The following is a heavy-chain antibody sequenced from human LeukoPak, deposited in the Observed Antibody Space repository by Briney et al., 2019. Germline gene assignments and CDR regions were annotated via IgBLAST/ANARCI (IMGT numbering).Heavy chain of an antibody. CDR3: ARGVVAATFYYYMDV. CDR2: IKPNSGGT. CDR1: GYTFNAYY. J-gene: IGHJ6*03. D-gene: IGHD2-15*01. V-gene: IGHV1-2*02. Sequence: GASVKVSCKASGYTFNAYYIHWVRQAPGQGLQWMGWIKPNSGGTNYAQKFQGRVTMTRDTSINTAYMELSGLRSDDTAVYYCARGVVAATFYYYMDVWGKGTTVTVSS.